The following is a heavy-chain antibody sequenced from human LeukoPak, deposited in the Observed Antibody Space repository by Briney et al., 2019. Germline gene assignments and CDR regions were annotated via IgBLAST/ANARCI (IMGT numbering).Heavy chain of an antibody. CDR3: AGWDSSGYVNY. V-gene: IGHV4-59*12. Sequence: SSETLSLTCTVSGGSISSYYWSWIRQPPGKGLEWIGYIYYSGSTYYNPSLKTRVTISVATSKNQISLKLNSVTAADTAVYYCAGWDSSGYVNYWGQGTLVTVSS. D-gene: IGHD3-22*01. CDR2: IYYSGST. J-gene: IGHJ4*02. CDR1: GGSISSYY.